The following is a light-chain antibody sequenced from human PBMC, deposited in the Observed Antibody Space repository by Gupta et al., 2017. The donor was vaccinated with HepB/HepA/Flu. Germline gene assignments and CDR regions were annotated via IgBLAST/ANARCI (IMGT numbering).Light chain of an antibody. CDR2: EVN. CDR1: SSDVGAYNY. CDR3: SSDAGSNNLV. Sequence: QSALTQPPSASGSPGQSVTFSCTGTSSDVGAYNYVTWYQQHPGKAPKLMFYEVNKRTAGVPDCFSGSKSGNTASLTVSVPKEEEEADYYCSSDAGSNNLVFGGGTKRTVL. V-gene: IGLV2-8*01. J-gene: IGLJ2*01.